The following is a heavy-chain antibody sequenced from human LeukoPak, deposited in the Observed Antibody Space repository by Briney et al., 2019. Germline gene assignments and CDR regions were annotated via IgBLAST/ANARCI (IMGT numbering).Heavy chain of an antibody. Sequence: GGSLQISCKGSGYRFSNDWIGRVRQMPGKGLEWMGIIYPGDSDTRYSPSFQGQVTISADKSISTAYLQWSSLGASDTAVYYCARRGCNGGSCYAYWGQGTLVTVSS. D-gene: IGHD2-15*01. CDR3: ARRGCNGGSCYAY. CDR2: IYPGDSDT. J-gene: IGHJ4*02. V-gene: IGHV5-51*01. CDR1: GYRFSNDW.